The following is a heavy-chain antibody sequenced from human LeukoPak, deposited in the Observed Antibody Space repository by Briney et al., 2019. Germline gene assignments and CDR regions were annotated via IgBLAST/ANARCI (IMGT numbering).Heavy chain of an antibody. J-gene: IGHJ4*02. V-gene: IGHV3-11*01. Sequence: GGSMRLSCAASGFSISVQYMRWIRQAPGKGLEWIGYISSSVSTRYSTESVKGRFTISRDNANNSLYLQMDSLRAEDTAVYYCTKRRDYGDSWGQGTLVTVSS. CDR1: GFSISVQY. CDR2: ISSSVSTR. CDR3: TKRRDYGDS.